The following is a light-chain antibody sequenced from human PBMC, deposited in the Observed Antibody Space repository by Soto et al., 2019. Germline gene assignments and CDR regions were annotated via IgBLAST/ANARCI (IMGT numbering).Light chain of an antibody. CDR3: PQYGSSPT. Sequence: EIVVTQAPGTLSLSPGERATLSCRSSQSVSSSYLAWYQHKPGQAPSLLIYDVSSRATGIPDMFSGSGSGTDFTLTISRLEPEDFAVYYCPQYGSSPTFGQGTKVDIK. CDR2: DVS. CDR1: QSVSSSY. J-gene: IGKJ1*01. V-gene: IGKV3-20*01.